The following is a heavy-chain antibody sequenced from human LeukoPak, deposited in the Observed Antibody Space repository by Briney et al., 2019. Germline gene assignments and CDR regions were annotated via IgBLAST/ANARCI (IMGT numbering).Heavy chain of an antibody. J-gene: IGHJ5*02. D-gene: IGHD6-13*01. CDR1: GYTFTGYY. V-gene: IGHV1-2*02. CDR3: ARDLGCSSSWPYNWFDP. CDR2: INPNSGGT. Sequence: ASVKVSSKASGYTFTGYYLHWVRQAPGQGLEWMGWINPNSGGTNYAQKFQGRVTMTRATSISTAYMELSRLRSDDTAVYYCARDLGCSSSWPYNWFDPWGQGTLVTVSS.